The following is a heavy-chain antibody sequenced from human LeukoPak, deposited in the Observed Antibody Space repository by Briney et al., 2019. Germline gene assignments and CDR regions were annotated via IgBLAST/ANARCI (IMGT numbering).Heavy chain of an antibody. CDR1: GFTFSNYA. J-gene: IGHJ6*02. CDR2: IGYRGGSI. D-gene: IGHD6-13*01. CDR3: ASEIAAAGRGYYYYGMDV. Sequence: GGSLRLSCAASGFTFSNYAMSWVRQAPGKGLEWVSIIGYRGGSIYYAHSVQGRFTISRDNSKNTLSLQMDGLRAEDTAVYYCASEIAAAGRGYYYYGMDVWGQGTTVTVSS. V-gene: IGHV3-23*01.